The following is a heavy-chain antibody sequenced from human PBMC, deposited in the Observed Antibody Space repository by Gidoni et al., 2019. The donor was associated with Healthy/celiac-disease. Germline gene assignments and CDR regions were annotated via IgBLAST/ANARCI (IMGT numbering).Heavy chain of an antibody. CDR1: GGSISSYS. J-gene: IGHJ3*02. CDR2: IYTSGST. Sequence: QVQLQESGPGLVKPSETLSLTCTVSGGSISSYSWSWIRQPAGKGLEWIGRIYTSGSTNYNPSLKSRVTMSVDTSKNQFSLKLSSVTAADTAVYYCASSLYYYGSGSYSRLDIWGQGTMVTVSS. CDR3: ASSLYYYGSGSYSRLDI. D-gene: IGHD3-10*01. V-gene: IGHV4-4*07.